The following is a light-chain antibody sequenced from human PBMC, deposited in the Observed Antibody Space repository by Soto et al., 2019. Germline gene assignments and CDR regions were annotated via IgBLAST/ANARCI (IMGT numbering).Light chain of an antibody. CDR3: QHYNSYXEA. J-gene: IGKJ1*01. V-gene: IGKV1-5*03. CDR2: KAS. CDR1: QTISSW. Sequence: IQMNQSPSTLSLSVGDRATITWGASQTISSWLAWYQQKPGKAPKLLIYKASTLKSGVPSRFSGSGSGAEFTLTISSLQXDDFATYYCQHYNSYXEAFGQGTKVEIK.